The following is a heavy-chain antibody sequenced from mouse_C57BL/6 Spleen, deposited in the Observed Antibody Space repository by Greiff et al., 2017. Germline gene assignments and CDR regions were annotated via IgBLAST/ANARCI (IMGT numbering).Heavy chain of an antibody. D-gene: IGHD2-5*01. J-gene: IGHJ3*01. CDR2: INPNCGTT. V-gene: IGHV1-39*01. CDR3: TRGDYSKYEGAY. Sequence: EVQLVESGPELVKPGASVKLSCKASGYSFTDYNMNWVKQSNGKRLEWIGLINPNCGTTSYNQKLKGKATLSVDHSSSTAYMQLNSLTSDDSAVYYCTRGDYSKYEGAYWGQGTLVTVSA. CDR1: GYSFTDYN.